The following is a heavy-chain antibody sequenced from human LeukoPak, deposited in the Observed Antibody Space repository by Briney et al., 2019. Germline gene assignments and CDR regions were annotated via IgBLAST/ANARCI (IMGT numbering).Heavy chain of an antibody. CDR1: GLTFSSYS. J-gene: IGHJ4*02. CDR2: ISSSSSHI. Sequence: GGSLRLSCAASGLTFSSYSMNWVRQAPGKGLEWVSSISSSSSHIYYADSVKGRFTISRDNAKNSLYLQMNSLRAEDTAVYHCARDWSGRIDQWGQGILVTVSS. V-gene: IGHV3-21*01. CDR3: ARDWSGRIDQ.